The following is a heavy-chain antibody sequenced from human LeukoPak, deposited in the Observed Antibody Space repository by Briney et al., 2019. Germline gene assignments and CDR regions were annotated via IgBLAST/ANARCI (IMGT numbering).Heavy chain of an antibody. D-gene: IGHD3-10*01. CDR2: ISYDGSNK. CDR3: ARAGIGESSGSYYSYNKNWFDP. V-gene: IGHV3-30*03. CDR1: GFTFSSYG. J-gene: IGHJ5*02. Sequence: PGGSLGLSCAASGFTFSSYGMHWVRQAPGKGLEWVAVISYDGSNKYYADSVKGRFTISRDNSKNTLYLQMNSLRAEDTAVYYCARAGIGESSGSYYSYNKNWFDPWGQGTLVTVSS.